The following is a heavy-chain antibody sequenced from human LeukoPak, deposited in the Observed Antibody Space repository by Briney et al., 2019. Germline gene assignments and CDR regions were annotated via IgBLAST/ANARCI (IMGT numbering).Heavy chain of an antibody. CDR3: ARDEGPPYFGGLDY. V-gene: IGHV4-31*03. Sequence: SETLSLTCTVSGGSISGYYWSWIRQHPGKGLEWIGYIYYSGSTYYNPSLKSRVTISVDTSKNQFSLKLSSVTAADTAVYYCARDEGPPYFGGLDYWGQGTLVTVSS. CDR2: IYYSGST. J-gene: IGHJ4*02. CDR1: GGSISGYY. D-gene: IGHD3-16*01.